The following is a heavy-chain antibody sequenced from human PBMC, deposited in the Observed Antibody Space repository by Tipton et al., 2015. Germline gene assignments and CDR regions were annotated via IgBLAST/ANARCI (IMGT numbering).Heavy chain of an antibody. D-gene: IGHD5-18*01. Sequence: TLSLTCTVSGGSVSTSNYYWGWIRQSPGKGLEWIGYISYSGSTHYNPSLKRRVTISLDTSKNQFSLTLNSVTAADTAVYHCARDSFGYYSFDSWGPGTLVTVSS. CDR2: ISYSGST. V-gene: IGHV4-61*01. CDR1: GGSVSTSNYY. CDR3: ARDSFGYYSFDS. J-gene: IGHJ4*02.